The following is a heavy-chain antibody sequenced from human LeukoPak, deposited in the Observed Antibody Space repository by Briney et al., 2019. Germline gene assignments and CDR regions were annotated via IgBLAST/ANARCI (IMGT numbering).Heavy chain of an antibody. J-gene: IGHJ4*02. CDR3: AKAAIRYTTRWNNFDY. Sequence: GGSLRLSCAASGFTFYDYAMHWVRHAPGRGLEWVSLICWDGGNIYYADSMKGRFTISRDKSKHPLHLQMKSLRAEDSAFYYCAKAAIRYTTRWNNFDYWGQGTLVTVSS. CDR1: GFTFYDYA. CDR2: ICWDGGNI. D-gene: IGHD2-2*02. V-gene: IGHV3-43D*03.